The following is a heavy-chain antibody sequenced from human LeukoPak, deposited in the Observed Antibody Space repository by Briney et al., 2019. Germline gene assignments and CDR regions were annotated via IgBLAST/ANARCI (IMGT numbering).Heavy chain of an antibody. D-gene: IGHD4-23*01. CDR2: SYWDDAE. V-gene: IGHV2-5*02. Sequence: SGPTLVKPPQTLTLTCTFSGFSLRTRGGGVGWIRQPPGKALECLPVSYWDDAECYSPSLKSRLTITKDTSKNQVVLTMTNMDPVDTATYYCAHSCGGGNLAYFDYWGQGTLVTVSS. CDR1: GFSLRTRGGG. J-gene: IGHJ4*02. CDR3: AHSCGGGNLAYFDY.